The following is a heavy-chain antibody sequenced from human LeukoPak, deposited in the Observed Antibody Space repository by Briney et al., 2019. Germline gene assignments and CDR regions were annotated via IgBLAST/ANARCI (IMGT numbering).Heavy chain of an antibody. J-gene: IGHJ4*02. D-gene: IGHD3-10*02. CDR3: ARVYNYVFDY. Sequence: GGSLRLPCAASGFTVSSSHMTWVRQAVGKGLELVSFIYSGGDTSYADSVKGRFTISRDNSKNTLYLQMNSLRAADTAVYYCARVYNYVFDYWGQGTLVTVSS. CDR1: GFTVSSSH. V-gene: IGHV3-53*01. CDR2: IYSGGDT.